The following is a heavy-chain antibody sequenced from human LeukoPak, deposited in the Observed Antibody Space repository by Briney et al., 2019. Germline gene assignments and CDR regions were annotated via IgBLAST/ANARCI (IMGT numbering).Heavy chain of an antibody. CDR2: INQDGTEK. CDR3: ARGAYGSGSHLAYYYYMDV. Sequence: PGGSLRLSCAASGFTFTTYWMSWVRQFPGKGLEWVANINQDGTEKYYVDSVKGRFTISRDNAKNSLYLQVNSLRAEDTTVYYCARGAYGSGSHLAYYYYMDVWGKGTTVTVSS. V-gene: IGHV3-7*01. D-gene: IGHD3-10*01. J-gene: IGHJ6*03. CDR1: GFTFTTYW.